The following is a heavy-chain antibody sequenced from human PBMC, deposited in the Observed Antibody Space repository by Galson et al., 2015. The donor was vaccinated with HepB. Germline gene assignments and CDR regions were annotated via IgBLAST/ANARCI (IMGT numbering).Heavy chain of an antibody. CDR2: IYPGDSDT. V-gene: IGHV5-51*01. CDR3: ARLDIVATILPTDDY. CDR1: GYSFTSYW. Sequence: QSGAEVKKPGESLKISCKGSGYSFTSYWIGWVRQLLGKGLEWMGIIYPGDSDTRYSPSFQGQVTISADKSISTAYLQWSSLKASGTAMYYCARLDIVATILPTDDYWGQGTLVTVSS. J-gene: IGHJ4*02. D-gene: IGHD5-12*01.